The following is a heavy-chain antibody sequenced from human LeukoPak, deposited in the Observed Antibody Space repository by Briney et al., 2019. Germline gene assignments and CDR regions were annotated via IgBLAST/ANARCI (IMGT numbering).Heavy chain of an antibody. CDR2: VSGSGGTT. J-gene: IGHJ4*02. Sequence: GGSLRLSCAASRFIFDNYGMTWVRQAPGKGLDWVSAVSGSGGTTFYADSVKGRFTISRDNSKNTVYLEMDSLRDEDTAVYYCAKVAVFWFYGSGSYFDYWGQGALVTVSS. V-gene: IGHV3-23*01. CDR3: AKVAVFWFYGSGSYFDY. CDR1: RFIFDNYG. D-gene: IGHD3-10*01.